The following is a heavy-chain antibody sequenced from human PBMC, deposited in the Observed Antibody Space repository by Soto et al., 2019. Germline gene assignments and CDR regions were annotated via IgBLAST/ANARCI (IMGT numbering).Heavy chain of an antibody. V-gene: IGHV3-23*01. CDR1: GCNFSSYA. Sequence: GGSLRLSCAAAGCNFSSYAISWVRQAPGKGLEWVSAISGSGGSTYYADSVKGRFTISRDNSKNTLYLQMNSLRAEDTAVYYCAKVLGIAAAGYFACWGHGTLDTVSS. CDR3: AKVLGIAAAGYFAC. J-gene: IGHJ4*01. CDR2: ISGSGGST. D-gene: IGHD6-13*01.